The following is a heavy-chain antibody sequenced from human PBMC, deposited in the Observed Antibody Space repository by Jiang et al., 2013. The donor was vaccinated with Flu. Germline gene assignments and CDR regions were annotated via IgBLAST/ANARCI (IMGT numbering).Heavy chain of an antibody. CDR2: IYPGDSDT. D-gene: IGHD3-16*01. V-gene: IGHV5-51*01. CDR1: GYSFTSYW. Sequence: SCKGSGYSFTSYWIGWVRQMPGKAWSGWGFIYPGDSDTQIRPVLPRPRSPSQPTSPISTAYLQWSSLKASDTAMYYCASTIGGPYDAFDIWGQGTMVTVSS. J-gene: IGHJ3*02. CDR3: ASTIGGPYDAFDI.